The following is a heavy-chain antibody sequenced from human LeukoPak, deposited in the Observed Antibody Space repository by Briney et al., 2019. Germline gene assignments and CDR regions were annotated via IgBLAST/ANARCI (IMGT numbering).Heavy chain of an antibody. CDR3: AKDYGSIETSSGWSITYYYYYYYMDV. CDR1: GFTFSSYG. V-gene: IGHV3-30*02. Sequence: GGSLRLSCAASGFTFSSYGMHWVRQAPGKGLEWVAFIRYDGSNKYYADSVKGRFTIARDNSKKNLYMQMNRQRGEDTAVYYCAKDYGSIETSSGWSITYYYYYYYMDVWGKGTTVTVSS. CDR2: IRYDGSNK. J-gene: IGHJ6*03. D-gene: IGHD6-19*01.